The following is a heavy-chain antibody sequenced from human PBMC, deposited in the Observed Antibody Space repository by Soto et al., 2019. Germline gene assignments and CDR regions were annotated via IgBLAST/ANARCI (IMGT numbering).Heavy chain of an antibody. V-gene: IGHV4-31*03. CDR2: IYYSGST. Sequence: QVQLQESGPGLVKPSQTLSLTCTVSGCSISSGGYYWSWIRQHPGKGLEWIGYIYYSGSTYYNPSLRSRVTISVDTSKNQFSLKLSSVTAADTAVYYCVAGTTGWFDPWGQGTLVTVSS. CDR3: VAGTTGWFDP. D-gene: IGHD1-7*01. J-gene: IGHJ5*02. CDR1: GCSISSGGYY.